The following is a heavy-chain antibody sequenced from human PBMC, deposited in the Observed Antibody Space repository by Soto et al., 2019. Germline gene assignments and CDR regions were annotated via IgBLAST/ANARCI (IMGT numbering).Heavy chain of an antibody. CDR3: AKRYCGSTSCSGGRAFDY. CDR1: GFTFRSSP. D-gene: IGHD2-2*01. V-gene: IGHV3-23*05. J-gene: IGHJ4*02. CDR2: IDTSGAGT. Sequence: EVQLLESGGGLVEPGGSLRLSCAASGFTFRSSPMSWVRQAPGKGLEWVSAIDTSGAGTYYVDSVRGRFTISRDNSKNTLFLRMDSLRAEDTALYYCAKRYCGSTSCSGGRAFDYWGQGPLVTVSS.